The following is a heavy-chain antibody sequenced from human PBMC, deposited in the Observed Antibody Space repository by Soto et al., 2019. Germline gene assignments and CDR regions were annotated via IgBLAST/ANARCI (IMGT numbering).Heavy chain of an antibody. D-gene: IGHD2-8*02. CDR1: DNTFTHYG. J-gene: IGHJ6*02. CDR3: AATGGNYFGLDV. V-gene: IGHV1-18*01. CDR2: ISGYNGNT. Sequence: GASVKVSCKSSDNTFTHYGINWVRQAPGQGLEWMGWISGYNGNTKYAQKFQDRVTMTADTSTWTAFMEVRSLTSDDTGVYFCAATGGNYFGLDVWGQGTTVTVSS.